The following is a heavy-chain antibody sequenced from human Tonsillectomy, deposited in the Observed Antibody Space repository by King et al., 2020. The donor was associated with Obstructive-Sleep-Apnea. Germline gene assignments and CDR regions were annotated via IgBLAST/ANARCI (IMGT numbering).Heavy chain of an antibody. V-gene: IGHV3-30*02. J-gene: IGHJ4*02. D-gene: IGHD1-26*01. CDR1: GFTFSTYD. CDR3: AKYIGDWEPRPYYFDY. Sequence: VQLVESGGGVVQPGGSLRLSCAASGFTFSTYDMHWVRQAPGKGLEWVAFIRYDGSNKYYADSVKGRFTISRDNSKNTLYLQMNSLRAEDTAVYYCAKYIGDWEPRPYYFDYWGQGTLVTVSS. CDR2: IRYDGSNK.